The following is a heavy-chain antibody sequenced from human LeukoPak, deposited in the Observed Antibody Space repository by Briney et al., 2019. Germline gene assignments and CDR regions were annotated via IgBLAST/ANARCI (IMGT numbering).Heavy chain of an antibody. CDR1: GGSFSGYY. V-gene: IGHV4-34*01. CDR3: ARGRYDIAY. J-gene: IGHJ4*02. D-gene: IGHD3-9*01. CDR2: INHSGST. Sequence: SVILSLTSADHGGSFSGYYWSWIRQPPGKGLEWIGEINHSGSTNYNPSLKSRVTISVDTSKNQFSLKLSSVTAADTAVYYCARGRYDIAYWGQGTLVTVSS.